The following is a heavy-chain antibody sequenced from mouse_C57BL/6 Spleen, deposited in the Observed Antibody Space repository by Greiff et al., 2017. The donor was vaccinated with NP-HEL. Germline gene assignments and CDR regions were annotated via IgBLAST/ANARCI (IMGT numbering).Heavy chain of an antibody. CDR2: ILPGSGST. J-gene: IGHJ3*01. D-gene: IGHD2-5*01. Sequence: QVQLQQSGAELMKPGASVKLSCTATGYTFTGYWIEWVKQRPGHGLEWIGEILPGSGSTNYTEKFKGKATFTADTSSNTAYMQLSSLTTEDSAIYYCARPYSNYGGFAYWGQGTLVTVSA. V-gene: IGHV1-9*01. CDR3: ARPYSNYGGFAY. CDR1: GYTFTGYW.